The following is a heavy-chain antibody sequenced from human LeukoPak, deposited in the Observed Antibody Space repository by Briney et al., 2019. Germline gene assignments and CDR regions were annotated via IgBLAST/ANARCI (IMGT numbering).Heavy chain of an antibody. Sequence: PSETLSLTCTVSGGSISSGSYYWSWIRQPAGKGLEWIGRIYTSGSTNYNPSLKSRVTMSVDTSKSQFSLKLNSVTAADTAVYYCARGGAGYYDSSGSDYWGQGTLVTVSS. CDR2: IYTSGST. D-gene: IGHD3-22*01. J-gene: IGHJ4*02. V-gene: IGHV4-61*02. CDR1: GGSISSGSYY. CDR3: ARGGAGYYDSSGSDY.